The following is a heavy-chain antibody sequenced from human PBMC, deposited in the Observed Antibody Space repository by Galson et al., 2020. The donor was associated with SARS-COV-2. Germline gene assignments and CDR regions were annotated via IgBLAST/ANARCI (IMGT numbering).Heavy chain of an antibody. CDR1: GYTITSYD. CDR3: ARVKSRRYCSGGSCYSHFDY. Sequence: ASVKVACGASGYTITSYDINWVRQATGQGLEWMGWMNPNSGNTGYAQKFQGRVTITRNTSISTAYMELSSLRSEDTAVYYCARVKSRRYCSGGSCYSHFDYWGQGTLVTVSS. D-gene: IGHD2-15*01. J-gene: IGHJ4*02. CDR2: MNPNSGNT. V-gene: IGHV1-8*03.